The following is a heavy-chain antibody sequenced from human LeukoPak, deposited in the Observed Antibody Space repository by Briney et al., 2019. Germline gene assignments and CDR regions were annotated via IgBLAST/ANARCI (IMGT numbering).Heavy chain of an antibody. CDR2: ISSSSSTI. Sequence: PWGSLRLSCAASGFTFSDYYMSWIRQAPGKGLEWVSYISSSSSTIYYADSVKGRFTISRDNAKNSLYLQMNSLRAEDTAVYYCARDSLYDFWSGYYTGGTYYFDYWGQGTLVTVSS. CDR1: GFTFSDYY. V-gene: IGHV3-11*01. CDR3: ARDSLYDFWSGYYTGGTYYFDY. D-gene: IGHD3-3*01. J-gene: IGHJ4*02.